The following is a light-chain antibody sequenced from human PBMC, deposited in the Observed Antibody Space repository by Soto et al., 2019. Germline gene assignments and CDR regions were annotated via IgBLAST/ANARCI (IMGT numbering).Light chain of an antibody. CDR2: RNN. Sequence: QSVLTQPPSASRTPGQRVTISCSGSNSNIGSKYVYWYQHVPGTSPKLLMYRNNQRPSVVPDRFSGSKSGTSASLAISGLRSEAEADSYFASWDASVRGPAFGGRTKLTV. CDR1: NSNIGSKY. J-gene: IGLJ2*01. CDR3: ASWDASVRGPA. V-gene: IGLV1-47*01.